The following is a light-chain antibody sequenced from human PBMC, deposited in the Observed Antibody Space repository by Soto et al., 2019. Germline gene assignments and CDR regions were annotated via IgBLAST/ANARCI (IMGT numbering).Light chain of an antibody. CDR1: QGISSY. Sequence: AIRMTQSPSSLSASTGDRVTITCRASQGISSYLAWYQQKPGKAPKLLIYAASTLQSGVPSRFSVSGSGTDFTLTISCLQSEDFPTYFCQQYYSYPRTFGQGTKVEIK. J-gene: IGKJ1*01. CDR3: QQYYSYPRT. CDR2: AAS. V-gene: IGKV1-8*01.